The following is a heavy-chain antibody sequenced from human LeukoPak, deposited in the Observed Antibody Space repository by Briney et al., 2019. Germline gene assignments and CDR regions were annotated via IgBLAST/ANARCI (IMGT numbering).Heavy chain of an antibody. CDR1: GFTFSDYY. J-gene: IGHJ4*02. CDR2: ISSSGSTI. V-gene: IGHV3-11*04. Sequence: GGSLRLSCAASGFTFSDYYMSWIRQAPGKGLEWVSYISSSGSTIYYADSVKGRFTISRDNAKNSLYLQVNSLRAEDTAVYYCARARYYDSSGYYGHWGQGTLVTVSS. CDR3: ARARYYDSSGYYGH. D-gene: IGHD3-22*01.